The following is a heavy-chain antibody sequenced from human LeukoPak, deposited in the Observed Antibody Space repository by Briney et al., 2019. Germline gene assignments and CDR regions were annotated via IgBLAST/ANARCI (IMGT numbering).Heavy chain of an antibody. D-gene: IGHD3-22*01. J-gene: IGHJ4*02. CDR2: ISSGGNT. CDR3: AREVRGYYFDY. Sequence: GGSLRLSRAASGSIVSSNYMSWVRQAPGKGLEWVSIISSGGNTYYADSVKGRFTISRDISKNTLYLQMNGLRAEDTAVYYCAREVRGYYFDYWGQGTLVTVSS. CDR1: GSIVSSNY. V-gene: IGHV3-53*01.